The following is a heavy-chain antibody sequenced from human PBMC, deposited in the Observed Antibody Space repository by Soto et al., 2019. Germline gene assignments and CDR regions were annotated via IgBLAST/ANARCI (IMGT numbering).Heavy chain of an antibody. D-gene: IGHD5-18*01. J-gene: IGHJ6*02. CDR3: TREAGYSYGSPNDYYYYYGMDV. Sequence: GSLRLSCTASGFTFGDYAMSWFRQAPGKGLEWVGFIRSKAYGGTTEYAASVKGRFTISRDDSKSIAYLQMNSLKTEDTAVYYCTREAGYSYGSPNDYYYYYGMDVWGQGTTVTVSS. V-gene: IGHV3-49*03. CDR2: IRSKAYGGTT. CDR1: GFTFGDYA.